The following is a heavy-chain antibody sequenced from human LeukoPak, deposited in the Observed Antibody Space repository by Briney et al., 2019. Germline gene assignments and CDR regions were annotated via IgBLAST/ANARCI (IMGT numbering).Heavy chain of an antibody. Sequence: GASVKVSCKASGYTFTGYYMHRVRQAPGQGLEWMGWINPNSGGTNYAQKFQGRVTMTRDTSISTAYMELSRLRSDDTAVYYCARDGADYGGERSFDYWGQGTLVTVSS. CDR3: ARDGADYGGERSFDY. CDR1: GYTFTGYY. D-gene: IGHD4-23*01. V-gene: IGHV1-2*02. CDR2: INPNSGGT. J-gene: IGHJ4*02.